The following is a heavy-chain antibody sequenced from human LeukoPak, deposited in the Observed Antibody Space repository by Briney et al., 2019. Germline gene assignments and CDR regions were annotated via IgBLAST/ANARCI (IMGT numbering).Heavy chain of an antibody. CDR3: ATDRGWRTSGYYLYYFEY. J-gene: IGHJ4*02. V-gene: IGHV3-7*01. D-gene: IGHD3-3*01. Sequence: GGSLRLSCTASGFTFSNFWMGWVRQAPGKGLEWVANIKQDETEKFYLGSVKGRFTISRDNTMNSLYLQMSSLRAEDTAVYYCATDRGWRTSGYYLYYFEYWGQGTLVTYSS. CDR1: GFTFSNFW. CDR2: IKQDETEK.